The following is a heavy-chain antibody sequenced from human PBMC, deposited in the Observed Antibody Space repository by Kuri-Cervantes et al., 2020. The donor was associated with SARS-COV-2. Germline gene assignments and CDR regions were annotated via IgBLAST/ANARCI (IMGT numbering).Heavy chain of an antibody. J-gene: IGHJ4*02. D-gene: IGHD1-1*01. V-gene: IGHV3-74*01. CDR1: GFTFSTYE. CDR3: VRDGDHWNFDY. Sequence: GESLKISCAASGFTFSTYEMQWVRQAPGKGLVWVSRINPDGSYTNNADSVKGRFTLSRDNAKNMLFLQMNSLRAEDTAVYYCVRDGDHWNFDYWGQGTLVTVSS. CDR2: INPDGSYT.